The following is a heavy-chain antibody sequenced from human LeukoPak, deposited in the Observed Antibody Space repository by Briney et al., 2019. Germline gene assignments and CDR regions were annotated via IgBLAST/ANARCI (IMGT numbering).Heavy chain of an antibody. J-gene: IGHJ3*02. Sequence: SETLSLTCAVYGGSFSGYYWSWIRQPPGKGLEWIGDVNHSGSTNYNPSLKSRVTISVDTSKNQFSLKLSSVTAADTAVYYCAREEGPNGFYMGGQGKMVTVSS. CDR1: GGSFSGYY. V-gene: IGHV4-34*01. CDR3: AREEGPNGFYM. CDR2: VNHSGST.